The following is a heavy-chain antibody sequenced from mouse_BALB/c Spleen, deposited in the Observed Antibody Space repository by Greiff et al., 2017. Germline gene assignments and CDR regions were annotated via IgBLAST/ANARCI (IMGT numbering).Heavy chain of an antibody. J-gene: IGHJ1*01. CDR1: GYAFSSYW. D-gene: IGHD1-1*01. CDR3: ARGRGSYWYFDV. V-gene: IGHV1-80*01. CDR2: IYPGDGDT. Sequence: VQLQQSGAELVRPGSSVKISCKASGYAFSSYWMNWVKQRPGQGLEWIGQIYPGDGDTNYNGKFKGKATLTADKSSSTAYMQRSSLTSEDSAVYFCARGRGSYWYFDVWGAGTTVTVSS.